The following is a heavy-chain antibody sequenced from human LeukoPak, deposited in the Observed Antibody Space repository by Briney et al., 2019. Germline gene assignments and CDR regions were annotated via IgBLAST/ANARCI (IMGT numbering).Heavy chain of an antibody. J-gene: IGHJ4*02. CDR3: AGRSRGVIYYYFDY. CDR1: GGSFSGYY. CDR2: INHSGST. Sequence: SGTLSLTCAVYGGSFSGYYWSWIRQPPGKGLEWIGEINHSGSTNYNPSLKSRVTISVDTSKNQFSLKLSSVTAADTAVYYCAGRSRGVIYYYFDYWGQGTLVTVSS. D-gene: IGHD3-10*01. V-gene: IGHV4-34*01.